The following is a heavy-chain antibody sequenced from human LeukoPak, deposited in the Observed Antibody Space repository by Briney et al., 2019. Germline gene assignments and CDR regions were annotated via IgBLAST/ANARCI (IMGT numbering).Heavy chain of an antibody. D-gene: IGHD2-2*01. CDR3: ARVGCSSTSCYEP. V-gene: IGHV1-46*01. CDR1: GYTFASYY. J-gene: IGHJ5*02. Sequence: ASVKVSCKASGYTFASYYIHWVRQAPGQGLEWMGAINPSGGRTSYAQKFQGRVTMTRDTSTSTVYMELSSLRSEDTAVYYCARVGCSSTSCYEPWGQGTLVTVSS. CDR2: INPSGGRT.